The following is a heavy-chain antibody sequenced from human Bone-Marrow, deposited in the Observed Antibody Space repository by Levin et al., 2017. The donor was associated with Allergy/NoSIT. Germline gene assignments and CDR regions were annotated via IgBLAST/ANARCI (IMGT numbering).Heavy chain of an antibody. Sequence: ASVKVSCKTSGYTFNTFGISWVRQAPGQGLEWVGWISAYNGNTNEAQKVQGRLTMTTDTSTSTADMELRSLTSDDTAVYYCARGKNGVVDYWGQGSLVIISS. CDR1: GYTFNTFG. CDR2: ISAYNGNT. CDR3: ARGKNGVVDY. D-gene: IGHD2-8*01. J-gene: IGHJ4*02. V-gene: IGHV1-18*01.